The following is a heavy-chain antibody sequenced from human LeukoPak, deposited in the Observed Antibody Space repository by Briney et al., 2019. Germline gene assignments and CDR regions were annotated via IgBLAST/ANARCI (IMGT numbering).Heavy chain of an antibody. J-gene: IGHJ4*02. V-gene: IGHV7-4-1*02. Sequence: ASVKVSCKASGYTFTSYAVNWVRQAPGQGLEWMGWINTNTGNPTYAQGFTGRFVFSLDTSVSTAYLQISSLKAEDTAVYYCARDFYPSNYGLLHFDYWGQGTLVTVS. CDR3: ARDFYPSNYGLLHFDY. CDR2: INTNTGNP. D-gene: IGHD3-10*01. CDR1: GYTFTSYA.